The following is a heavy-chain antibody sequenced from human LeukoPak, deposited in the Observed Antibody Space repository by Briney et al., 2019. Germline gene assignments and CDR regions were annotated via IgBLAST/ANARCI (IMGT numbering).Heavy chain of an antibody. V-gene: IGHV4-59*01. Sequence: PSETLSLTCIVSGGSISTYYWSWIRQPPGKGLEWIGYIYYSGSTNYNPSLKGRVTISVDTSKNQFSLKLSSVTAADTAVYYCARGADSSGYYSIFYFDYWGQGTLVTVSS. CDR2: IYYSGST. J-gene: IGHJ4*02. D-gene: IGHD3-22*01. CDR1: GGSISTYY. CDR3: ARGADSSGYYSIFYFDY.